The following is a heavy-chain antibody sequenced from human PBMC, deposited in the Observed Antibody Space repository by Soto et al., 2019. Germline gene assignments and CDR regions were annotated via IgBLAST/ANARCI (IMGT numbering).Heavy chain of an antibody. D-gene: IGHD3-10*01. CDR2: IYYSGST. J-gene: IGHJ6*02. CDR1: GGSISSYY. CDR3: ARDRSYYYGSGSRNYYYYGMDV. V-gene: IGHV4-59*01. Sequence: SETLSLTCTVSGGSISSYYWSWIRQPPGKGLEWIGYIYYSGSTNYNPSLKSRVTISVDTSKNQFSLKLSSVTAADTAVYYCARDRSYYYGSGSRNYYYYGMDVWGQGTTVTVSS.